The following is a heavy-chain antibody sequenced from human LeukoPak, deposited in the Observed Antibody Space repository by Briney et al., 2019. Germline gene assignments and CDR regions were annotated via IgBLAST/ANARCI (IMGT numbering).Heavy chain of an antibody. D-gene: IGHD2-15*01. CDR3: AKDLSYCSGGTCYTSRYYGMDV. CDR1: GFTFSSYG. CDR2: IRYDGSNK. V-gene: IGHV3-30*02. Sequence: GGSLRLSCAASGFTFSSYGMHWVRQAPGKGLEWVAVIRYDGSNKYYADSVKGRFTISRDNSNNTLYLQMNSLRAEDTAVYYCAKDLSYCSGGTCYTSRYYGMDVWGQGTTVTVSS. J-gene: IGHJ6*02.